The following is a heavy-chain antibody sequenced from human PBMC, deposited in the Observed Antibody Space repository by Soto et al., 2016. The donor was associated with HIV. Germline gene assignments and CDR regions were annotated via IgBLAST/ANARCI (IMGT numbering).Heavy chain of an antibody. D-gene: IGHD3-10*01. CDR2: MNPNTGYT. J-gene: IGHJ4*02. CDR3: ARGYGSVPWDY. Sequence: QVQLLQSGAEVKKPGASVKVSCMASGYTFTSFDFIWVRQATGQGLEWMGWMNPNTGYTDYAQKFQDRLTLTRDISISTAYMKLSSLRYDDTAVYYCARGYGSVPWDYWGQGTLVTVSS. CDR1: GYTFTSFD. V-gene: IGHV1-8*02.